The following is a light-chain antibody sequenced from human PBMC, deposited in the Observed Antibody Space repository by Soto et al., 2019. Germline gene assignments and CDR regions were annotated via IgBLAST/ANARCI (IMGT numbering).Light chain of an antibody. CDR3: QQYFSRPFT. V-gene: IGKV4-1*01. J-gene: IGKJ4*01. CDR1: RSVFYRTNSKNY. Sequence: DIVMTQSTDSLAVSLGERATINCKSSRSVFYRTNSKNYLAWYQHKPGQPPKLLIYWASTRESGVPARFSGSGSGTEFNFTISSQQAEDVAVYYCQQYFSRPFTFGGGTKVEIK. CDR2: WAS.